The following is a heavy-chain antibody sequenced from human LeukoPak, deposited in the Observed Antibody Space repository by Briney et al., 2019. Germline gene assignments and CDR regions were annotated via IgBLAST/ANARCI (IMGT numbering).Heavy chain of an antibody. Sequence: ASVKVSCKPSGYTFTSYGISWVRQAPGQGLEWMEWISAYNGNTNYAQKLQGRVTMTTDTSTSTAYMELRSLRSDDTAVYYCATFRGDGSPVGVDVWGKGTTVTVSS. J-gene: IGHJ6*04. CDR2: ISAYNGNT. V-gene: IGHV1-18*01. CDR3: ATFRGDGSPVGVDV. CDR1: GYTFTSYG. D-gene: IGHD3-10*01.